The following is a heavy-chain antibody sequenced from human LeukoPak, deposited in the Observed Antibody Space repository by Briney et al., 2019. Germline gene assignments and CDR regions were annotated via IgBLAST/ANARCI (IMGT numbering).Heavy chain of an antibody. CDR1: GFTFTTYW. V-gene: IGHV3-7*01. D-gene: IGHD2-8*01. Sequence: GGSLRLSCAASGFTFTTYWMTWVRQAPGKGVEWVANIKQDGSQKHYVDSVKGRFTISRDNAKNSLYLQKNSLKPEDTAVFYCAREKWANDYRGQGTLGTASS. CDR2: IKQDGSQK. CDR3: AREKWANDY. J-gene: IGHJ4*02.